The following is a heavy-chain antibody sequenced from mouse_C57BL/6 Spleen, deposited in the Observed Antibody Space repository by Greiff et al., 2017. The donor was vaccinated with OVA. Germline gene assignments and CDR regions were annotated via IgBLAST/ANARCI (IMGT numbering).Heavy chain of an antibody. V-gene: IGHV5-17*01. CDR2: ISSGSSTI. Sequence: EVQVVESGGGLVKPGGSLKLSCAASGFTFSDYGMHWVRQAPEKGLEWVAYISSGSSTIYYADTVKGRFTISRDNAKNTLFLQMTSLRSEDTAMYYCARMGVTGTLAYWGQGTLVTVSA. D-gene: IGHD4-1*01. J-gene: IGHJ3*01. CDR1: GFTFSDYG. CDR3: ARMGVTGTLAY.